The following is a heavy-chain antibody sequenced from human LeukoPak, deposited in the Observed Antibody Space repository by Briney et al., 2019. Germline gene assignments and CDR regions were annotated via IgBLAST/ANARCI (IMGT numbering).Heavy chain of an antibody. Sequence: GGSLRLSCVASGFSFNNYAMNWVRQAPGKGLEWVSLIIGSSGSTFYADSVKGRFTISRDKSKNTLYLQMNSMRADDTAVYYCAKGAYDYIEIAYFDYWGQGSLVTVSS. J-gene: IGHJ4*02. V-gene: IGHV3-23*01. CDR1: GFSFNNYA. D-gene: IGHD5-12*01. CDR3: AKGAYDYIEIAYFDY. CDR2: IIGSSGST.